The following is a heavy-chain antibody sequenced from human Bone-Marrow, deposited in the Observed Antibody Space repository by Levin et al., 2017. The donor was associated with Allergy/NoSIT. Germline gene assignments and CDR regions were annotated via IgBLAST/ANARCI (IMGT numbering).Heavy chain of an antibody. J-gene: IGHJ4*01. D-gene: IGHD6-19*01. Sequence: SSETLSLTCTVSGVSITSHYWTWIRQSAGKGLEYIGRMHASGNTDYNPYLKSRVTMSIDRSKSQFSLRVTTVTAADTAVYYCAKIGVDGWFFDYWGHGTVVTVSS. CDR3: AKIGVDGWFFDY. CDR1: GVSITSHY. V-gene: IGHV4-4*07. CDR2: MHASGNT.